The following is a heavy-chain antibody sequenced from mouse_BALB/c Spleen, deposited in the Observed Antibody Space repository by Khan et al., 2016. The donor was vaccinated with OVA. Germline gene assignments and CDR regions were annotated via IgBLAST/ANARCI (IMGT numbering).Heavy chain of an antibody. CDR3: ARLAYYYDSGGVAY. V-gene: IGHV5-6*01. J-gene: IGHJ3*01. D-gene: IGHD1-1*01. CDR2: VSSGGSYT. Sequence: EVELVESGGDLVKPGGSLKLSCAASGFTFSTYGMSWVRQTPDKRLEWVATVSSGGSYTYYPDSVKGRFTIPRDHAKNTLYLQMSSLKSEDTAMFYCARLAYYYDSGGVAYWGQGTLVTVSA. CDR1: GFTFSTYG.